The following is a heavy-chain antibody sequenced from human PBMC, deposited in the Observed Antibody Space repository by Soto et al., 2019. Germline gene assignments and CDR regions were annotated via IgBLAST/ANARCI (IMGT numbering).Heavy chain of an antibody. CDR2: ISSSGRTI. CDR1: GLSFSNYY. D-gene: IGHD1-26*01. CDR3: ARGIGYYYYMDV. V-gene: IGHV3-11*01. Sequence: GGSLRLSCAVSGLSFSNYYMSWIRQAPGKGLEWVSYISSSGRTIDYADSVRGRFTISRDNAKNSLYLQMNSLRAEDTAVYYCARGIGYYYYMDVWGKGTTVTVSS. J-gene: IGHJ6*03.